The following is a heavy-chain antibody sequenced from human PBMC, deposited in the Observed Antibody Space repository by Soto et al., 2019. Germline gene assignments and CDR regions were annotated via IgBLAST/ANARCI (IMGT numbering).Heavy chain of an antibody. CDR1: GGTFSSYA. D-gene: IGHD5-12*01. Sequence: GASVKVSCKASGGTFSSYAISWVRQAPGQGLERMGGIIPIFDTANYAQKFQGRVTITADESTTTAYMELSSLRFDDTALYYCARDRNIVTTPGNHFYYGMDVWGQGTTVTVSS. CDR3: ARDRNIVTTPGNHFYYGMDV. J-gene: IGHJ6*02. V-gene: IGHV1-69*13. CDR2: IIPIFDTA.